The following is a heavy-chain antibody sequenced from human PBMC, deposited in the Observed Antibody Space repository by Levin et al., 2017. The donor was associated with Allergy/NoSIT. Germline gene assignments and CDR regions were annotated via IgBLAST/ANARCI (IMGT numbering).Heavy chain of an antibody. CDR2: FDPEDGET. V-gene: IGHV1-24*01. Sequence: EASVKVSCKVSGYTLTELSMHWVRQAPGKGLEWMGGFDPEDGETIYAQKFQGRVTMTEDTSTDTAYMELSSLRSEDTAVYYCATARPDYVHPGFDYWGQGTLVTVSS. CDR1: GYTLTELS. D-gene: IGHD4-17*01. J-gene: IGHJ4*02. CDR3: ATARPDYVHPGFDY.